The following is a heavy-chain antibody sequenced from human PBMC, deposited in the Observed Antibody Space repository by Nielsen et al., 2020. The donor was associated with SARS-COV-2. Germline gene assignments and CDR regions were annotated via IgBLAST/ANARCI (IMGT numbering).Heavy chain of an antibody. CDR2: INWNGGST. CDR1: GLTFDDYG. CDR3: ARVGGYGLLWFGELLS. Sequence: GESLKISCAASGLTFDDYGMSWVRQAPGKGLEWVSGINWNGGSTGYADSVKGRFTISRDNAKNSLYLQMNSLRAEDTALYHCARVGGYGLLWFGELLSWGQGTLVTVSS. D-gene: IGHD3-10*01. V-gene: IGHV3-20*01. J-gene: IGHJ5*02.